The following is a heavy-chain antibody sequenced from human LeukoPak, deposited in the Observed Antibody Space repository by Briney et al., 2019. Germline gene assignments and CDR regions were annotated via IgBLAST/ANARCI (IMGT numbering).Heavy chain of an antibody. CDR3: AKGVYYNWFDP. J-gene: IGHJ5*02. CDR1: GFTFSSYG. Sequence: GGSLRLSCGASGFTFSSYGMHWVRQAPGKGLEWVAFIRYDGSNKYYADSVKGRFTISRDNSKNTLYLQMNSLRAEDTAVYYCAKGVYYNWFDPWGQGTLVTVSS. CDR2: IRYDGSNK. D-gene: IGHD2-21*01. V-gene: IGHV3-30*02.